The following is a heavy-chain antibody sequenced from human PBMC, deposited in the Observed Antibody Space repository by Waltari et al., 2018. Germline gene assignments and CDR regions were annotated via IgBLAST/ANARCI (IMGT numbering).Heavy chain of an antibody. J-gene: IGHJ6*03. D-gene: IGHD6-13*01. CDR1: GGSISSRRYY. CDR2: IYYSGST. CDR3: ARQNSSSWYSIYYYYYMDV. Sequence: QLQLQESGPGLVKPSETLSLTCTVSGGSISSRRYYWGWIRQPHGTGLEWIGSIYYSGSTYYNPSLKSRVTISVDTSKNQFSLKLSSVTAADTAVYYCARQNSSSWYSIYYYYYMDVWGKGTTVTVSS. V-gene: IGHV4-39*01.